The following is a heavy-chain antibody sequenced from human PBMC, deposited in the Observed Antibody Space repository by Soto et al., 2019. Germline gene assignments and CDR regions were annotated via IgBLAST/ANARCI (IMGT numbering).Heavy chain of an antibody. J-gene: IGHJ4*02. CDR1: GYSISSGYY. Sequence: SETLSLTCAVSGYSISSGYYWGWIRQPPGKGLEWLGTTYYGASSYYNPSLRSRIAILLDASTNQLSLKLSSVTAADTAVYFCVRVAGSASWYETDSWGQGILVTVSS. D-gene: IGHD6-13*01. CDR3: VRVAGSASWYETDS. V-gene: IGHV4-38-2*01. CDR2: TYYGASS.